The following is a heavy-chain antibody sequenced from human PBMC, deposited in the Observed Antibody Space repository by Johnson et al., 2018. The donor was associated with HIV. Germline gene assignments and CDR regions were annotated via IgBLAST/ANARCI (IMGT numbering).Heavy chain of an antibody. J-gene: IGHJ3*02. Sequence: QVQLVESGGGLVQPGGSLRLSCAASGFTFSSYAMHWVRQAPGKGLEWVAVISYDGSNKYYADSVKGRFTISRDISKDTLYLQMNSLRAEDTAVYYCAREGGIAAAGTDAFDIWGQGTMVTVSS. D-gene: IGHD6-13*01. V-gene: IGHV3-30-3*01. CDR1: GFTFSSYA. CDR2: ISYDGSNK. CDR3: AREGGIAAAGTDAFDI.